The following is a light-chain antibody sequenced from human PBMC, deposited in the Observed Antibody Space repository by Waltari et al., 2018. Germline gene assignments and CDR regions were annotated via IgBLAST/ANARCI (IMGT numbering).Light chain of an antibody. V-gene: IGKV1-5*03. J-gene: IGKJ2*01. CDR2: KSF. Sequence: DIQMTQSPSTLSASVGDQVTITCRASQSISNWLAWYQQKPGRAPKVLIYKSFTLQTGVSSRFSGSGSETEFSLTISSLQPDDFATYYCQQYNIWPYTFGQGTTLEI. CDR1: QSISNW. CDR3: QQYNIWPYT.